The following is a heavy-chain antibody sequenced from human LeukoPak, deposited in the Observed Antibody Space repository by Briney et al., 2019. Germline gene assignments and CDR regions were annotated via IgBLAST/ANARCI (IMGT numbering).Heavy chain of an antibody. J-gene: IGHJ6*02. CDR1: GFSFSDYA. CDR2: IGGSGFTT. V-gene: IGHV3-23*01. Sequence: GGSLRLSCAATGFSFSDYAMSWVRQAPGKGLEWVSAIGGSGFTTYYADSVKGRFTVSRDNSKTTLYLHMNSLRPEDTALYYCAKERSYSDYYHAMDIWGQGTAVTVSS. D-gene: IGHD2-21*01. CDR3: AKERSYSDYYHAMDI.